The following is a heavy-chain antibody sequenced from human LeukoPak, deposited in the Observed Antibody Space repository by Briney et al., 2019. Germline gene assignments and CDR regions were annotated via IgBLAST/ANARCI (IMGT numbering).Heavy chain of an antibody. V-gene: IGHV4-39*07. CDR2: IYNTGST. Sequence: ASETLSLTCTVSGGSVNKNNFFWGWIRQPPGKGLDWIGNIYNTGSTYYNPSLKSRVTISMDTPKNQFSLKLSSVTAADTAVYYCARDRGSGSSDFYFWGPGILVTVSS. CDR1: GGSVNKNNFF. D-gene: IGHD3-10*01. J-gene: IGHJ4*02. CDR3: ARDRGSGSSDFYF.